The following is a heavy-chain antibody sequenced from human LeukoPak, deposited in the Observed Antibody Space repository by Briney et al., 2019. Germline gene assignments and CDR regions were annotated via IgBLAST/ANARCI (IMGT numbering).Heavy chain of an antibody. V-gene: IGHV4-34*01. D-gene: IGHD2-2*03. J-gene: IGHJ6*02. CDR2: INHSGST. CDR3: ARSIFGYCSSTSCQALYYYYGMDV. Sequence: SETLSLTCAVYGGSFSGYYRSWIRQPPGKGLEWIGEINHSGSTNYNPSLKSRVTISVDTSKNQFSLKLSSVTAADTAVYYCARSIFGYCSSTSCQALYYYYGMDVWGQGTTVTVSS. CDR1: GGSFSGYY.